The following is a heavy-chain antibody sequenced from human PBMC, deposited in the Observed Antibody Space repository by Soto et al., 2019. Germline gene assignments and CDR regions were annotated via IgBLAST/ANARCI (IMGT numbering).Heavy chain of an antibody. CDR1: GDSVSSNSAA. CDR2: TYYRSKWYN. CDR3: AREGIVVVPAAMYYYYGMDV. D-gene: IGHD2-2*01. V-gene: IGHV6-1*01. Sequence: TLSLTCAISGDSVSSNSAAWNWIRQSPSRGLEWLGRTYYRSKWYNDYAVSVKSRITINPDTSKNQFSLQLNSVTPEDTAVYYCAREGIVVVPAAMYYYYGMDVWGQGTTVTVSS. J-gene: IGHJ6*02.